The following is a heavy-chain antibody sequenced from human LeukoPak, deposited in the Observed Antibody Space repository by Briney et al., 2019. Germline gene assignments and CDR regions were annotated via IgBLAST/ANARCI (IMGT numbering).Heavy chain of an antibody. V-gene: IGHV3-23*01. D-gene: IGHD5-18*01. Sequence: GSLRLSCAASGFTFSTFAMSWVRQAPGKGLEWVSAISGSGGSTYYADSVKGRFTISRDNPKNTLYLQMNSLRAEDTAVYYCAKRGYSYGLYYGMDVWGQGTTVTVSS. CDR1: GFTFSTFA. J-gene: IGHJ6*02. CDR3: AKRGYSYGLYYGMDV. CDR2: ISGSGGST.